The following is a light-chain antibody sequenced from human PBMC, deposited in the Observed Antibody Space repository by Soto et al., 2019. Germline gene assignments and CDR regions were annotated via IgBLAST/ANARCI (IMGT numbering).Light chain of an antibody. CDR3: QQYSSYWT. CDR1: QSISSW. Sequence: DLQMTQSPSTLSASVGDRVTITCRASQSISSWLAWFQQKPGKAPKLLIHKASSLESGVPSRFSGSGSGTEFTLTISSLQPDDFAAYYCQQYSSYWTFGQGTKVEVK. J-gene: IGKJ1*01. CDR2: KAS. V-gene: IGKV1-5*03.